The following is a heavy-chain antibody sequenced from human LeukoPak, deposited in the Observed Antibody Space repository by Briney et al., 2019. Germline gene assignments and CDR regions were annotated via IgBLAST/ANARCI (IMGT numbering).Heavy chain of an antibody. J-gene: IGHJ5*02. CDR2: IWHDGSDK. Sequence: GRSLTLSCAASGFTFSSYAMHWVRQAPGKGLEWVAVIWHDGSDKYYIDSVKGQFTISRDNSKNTLYLQMNSLRAEDTAIYYCAKDMGDTALQNFFDPWGQGTLVTVSS. D-gene: IGHD2-21*01. CDR1: GFTFSSYA. CDR3: AKDMGDTALQNFFDP. V-gene: IGHV3-33*06.